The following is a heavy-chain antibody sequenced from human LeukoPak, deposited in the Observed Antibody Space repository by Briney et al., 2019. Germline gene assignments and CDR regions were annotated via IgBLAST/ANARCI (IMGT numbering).Heavy chain of an antibody. CDR1: GFTFDDYA. CDR2: ISWNSGSI. V-gene: IGHV3-9*01. CDR3: ARDKFKREWLEPEFFQH. D-gene: IGHD6-19*01. J-gene: IGHJ1*01. Sequence: HAGGSLRLSCAASGFTFDDYAMHWVRQAPGKGLEWVSGISWNSGSIGYADSVKGRFTISRDNAKNSLYLQMNSLRAEDTALYYCARDKFKREWLEPEFFQHWGQGTLVTVSS.